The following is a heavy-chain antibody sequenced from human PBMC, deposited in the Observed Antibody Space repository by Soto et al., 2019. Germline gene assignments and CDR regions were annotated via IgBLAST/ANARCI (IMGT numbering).Heavy chain of an antibody. CDR1: GFTFSSYD. Sequence: EVQLVESGGGLVQPGGSLRLSCAASGFTFSSYDMHWVRQATGKGLEWVSAIGTAGDTYYPGSVKGRFTISRENAKNSLYLQMNSLRAEDTAVYYCARAPRYCSGGSCSVGYYYYGMDVWGQGTTVTVSS. V-gene: IGHV3-13*01. CDR2: IGTAGDT. J-gene: IGHJ6*02. CDR3: ARAPRYCSGGSCSVGYYYYGMDV. D-gene: IGHD2-15*01.